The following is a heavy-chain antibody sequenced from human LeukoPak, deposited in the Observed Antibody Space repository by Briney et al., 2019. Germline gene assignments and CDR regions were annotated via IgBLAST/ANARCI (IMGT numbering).Heavy chain of an antibody. J-gene: IGHJ1*01. CDR3: AKEIYGDSTGARFQH. CDR1: GFTFSSYA. V-gene: IGHV3-23*01. Sequence: PGGSLRLSCAASGFTFSSYAMSWVRQAPGKGLEWVSGITGSGSGTYYADSVKGRFTVSRDNSKNTVYLQMNSLRAEDTAVYYCAKEIYGDSTGARFQHWGQGTLLTVSS. CDR2: ITGSGSGT. D-gene: IGHD4-17*01.